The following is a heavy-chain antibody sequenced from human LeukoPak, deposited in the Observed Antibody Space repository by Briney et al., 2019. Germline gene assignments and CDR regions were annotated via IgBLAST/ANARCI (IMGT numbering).Heavy chain of an antibody. CDR1: GFTFSSYA. V-gene: IGHV3-23*01. J-gene: IGHJ6*02. CDR3: AKSMVRGVIITGSYGMDV. D-gene: IGHD3-10*01. CDR2: ISGSGGST. Sequence: PGGSLRLSCAASGFTFSSYAMSWVRQAPGKGLEWVSAISGSGGSTYYADPVKGRFTISRDNSKNTLYLQMNSLRAEDTAVYYCAKSMVRGVIITGSYGMDVWGQGTTVTVSS.